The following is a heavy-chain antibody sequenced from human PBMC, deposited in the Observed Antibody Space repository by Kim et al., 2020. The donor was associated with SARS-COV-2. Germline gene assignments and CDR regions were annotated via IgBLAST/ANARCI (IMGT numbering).Heavy chain of an antibody. Sequence: SETLSLTCTVSGGSISSSSYYWGWIRQPPGKGLEWIGSINYRGSTYYKPSLKSRVTISVDTSKNHFSLKLSSVTAADTAVYYCARLDYYGSGSFFFDYWGQGSLVSVSS. V-gene: IGHV4-39*01. CDR2: INYRGST. D-gene: IGHD3-10*01. CDR1: GGSISSSSYY. J-gene: IGHJ4*02. CDR3: ARLDYYGSGSFFFDY.